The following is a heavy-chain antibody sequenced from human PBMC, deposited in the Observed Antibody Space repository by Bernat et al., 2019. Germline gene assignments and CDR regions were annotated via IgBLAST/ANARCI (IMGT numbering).Heavy chain of an antibody. CDR3: ARELAGYVYYYYGMDV. J-gene: IGHJ6*02. CDR2: ISYDGSNK. Sequence: QVQLVESGGGVVQPGRSLRLSCAASGFTFSSYGMHWVRQAPGKGLEWVAVISYDGSNKYYADSVKGRFTISRDNSKNTLYLQMNSLRAEDTAVYYCARELAGYVYYYYGMDVWGQGTMVTVSS. CDR1: GFTFSSYG. D-gene: IGHD3-16*01. V-gene: IGHV3-30*03.